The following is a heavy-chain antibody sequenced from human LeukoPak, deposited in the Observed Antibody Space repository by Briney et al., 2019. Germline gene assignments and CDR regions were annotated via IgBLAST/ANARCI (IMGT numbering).Heavy chain of an antibody. CDR2: ISGAGTVT. V-gene: IGHV3-23*01. J-gene: IGHJ6*03. CDR1: GVTFDLYA. D-gene: IGHD3/OR15-3a*01. Sequence: PWGSLRLSCAVSGVTFDLYALSWVRQAPGKGLEWVSAISGAGTVTDYADSVRGRFIISRDKSKNTLYLQMHSLRPDDTAVYYCAKDIFWTGSVDPNFYMDVWGKGTTVTVSS. CDR3: AKDIFWTGSVDPNFYMDV.